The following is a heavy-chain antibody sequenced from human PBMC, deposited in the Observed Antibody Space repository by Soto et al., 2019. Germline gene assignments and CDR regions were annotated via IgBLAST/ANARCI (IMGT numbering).Heavy chain of an antibody. CDR2: ISGSGGST. J-gene: IGHJ6*03. Sequence: GGSLRLSCAASGFTFSSYAMSWVRQAPGKGLEWVSAISGSGGSTYYADSVKGRFTISRDNSKNTLYLQMNSLRAEDTAVYYCAKHPWFGPDYYYYMDVWGKGTTVTVSS. D-gene: IGHD3-16*01. CDR3: AKHPWFGPDYYYYMDV. V-gene: IGHV3-23*01. CDR1: GFTFSSYA.